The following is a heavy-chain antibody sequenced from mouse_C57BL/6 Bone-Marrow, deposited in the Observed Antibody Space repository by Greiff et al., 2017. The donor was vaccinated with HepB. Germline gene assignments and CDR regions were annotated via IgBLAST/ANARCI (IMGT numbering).Heavy chain of an antibody. Sequence: QVQLQQPGAELVKPGASVKVSCKASGYTFTSYWMHWVKQRPGQGLEWIGRIHPSDSDTNYNQKFKGKATLTVDKSSSTAYMQLSSLTSEDSAVYYCAILYYYCSSPYYYAMDYWGQGTSVTVSS. J-gene: IGHJ4*01. CDR1: GYTFTSYW. D-gene: IGHD1-1*01. CDR2: IHPSDSDT. V-gene: IGHV1-74*01. CDR3: AILYYYCSSPYYYAMDY.